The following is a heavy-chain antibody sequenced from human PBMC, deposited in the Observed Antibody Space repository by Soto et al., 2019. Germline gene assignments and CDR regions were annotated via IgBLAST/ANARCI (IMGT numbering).Heavy chain of an antibody. D-gene: IGHD2-2*01. CDR2: IIPIFGTA. Sequence: QVQLVQSGAEVKKPGSSVKVSCKASGGTFSSYAISWVRQAPGQGLEWMGGIIPIFGTANYAQKFQGRVPITADESTSTAYMELSSLRSEDTAVYYCARRCISTSCYGGYYYYGMDVWGQGTTVTVSS. V-gene: IGHV1-69*12. CDR3: ARRCISTSCYGGYYYYGMDV. CDR1: GGTFSSYA. J-gene: IGHJ6*02.